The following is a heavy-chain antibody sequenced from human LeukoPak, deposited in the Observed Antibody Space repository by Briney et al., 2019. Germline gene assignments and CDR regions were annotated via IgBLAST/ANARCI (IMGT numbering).Heavy chain of an antibody. CDR1: EFTFSNYA. CDR3: ARGAYCSGGRCPGAFDI. CDR2: ISGGGGST. Sequence: GGSLRLSCAASEFTFSNYAMNWVRQAPGKGLEWVSGISGGGGSTYYADSVKGRFTISRDNSKNTLYLQMNSLRAEDTAVYYCARGAYCSGGRCPGAFDIWGQGTMVTVSS. V-gene: IGHV3-23*01. D-gene: IGHD2-15*01. J-gene: IGHJ3*02.